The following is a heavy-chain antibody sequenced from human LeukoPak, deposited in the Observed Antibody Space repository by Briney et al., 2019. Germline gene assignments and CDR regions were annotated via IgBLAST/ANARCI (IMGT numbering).Heavy chain of an antibody. CDR3: AKASGYYDSSGYYQS. D-gene: IGHD3-22*01. CDR1: GFTFDDYA. CDR2: ISWNSGSI. J-gene: IGHJ4*02. V-gene: IGHV3-9*01. Sequence: GRSLRLSCAASGFTFDDYAMHWVRQAPGKGLEWVSGISWNSGSIGYADSVKGRFTISRDNAKNSLYLQMNSLRAEDTALYYCAKASGYYDSSGYYQSWGQGTLVPVSS.